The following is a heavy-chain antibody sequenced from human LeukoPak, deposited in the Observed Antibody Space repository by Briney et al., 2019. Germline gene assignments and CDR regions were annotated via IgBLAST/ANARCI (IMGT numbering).Heavy chain of an antibody. V-gene: IGHV1-69*04. D-gene: IGHD6-19*01. J-gene: IGHJ4*02. CDR2: IIPILGIA. CDR3: ARFPTWDVAVAGEFDC. Sequence: ASVKVSCKASGGTFSSYAISWVRQAPGQGLEWMGRIIPILGIANYAQKFQGRVTITADKSTSTAYMELSSLRSEDTAVYYCARFPTWDVAVAGEFDCWGQGTLVTVSS. CDR1: GGTFSSYA.